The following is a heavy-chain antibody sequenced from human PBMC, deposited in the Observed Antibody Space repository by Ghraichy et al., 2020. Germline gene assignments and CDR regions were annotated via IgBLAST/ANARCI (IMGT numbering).Heavy chain of an antibody. CDR3: ARVKWRGDPFPYYGLDI. CDR2: IDHSGDT. CDR1: NGSFNGYY. D-gene: IGHD3-16*01. V-gene: IGHV4-34*01. Sequence: SETLSLTCAVYNGSFNGYYWSWIRQPPGKGLEWIGEIDHSGDTYYNPSLRSRVTLSADTSKSQFSLKVTSLTAADTAVYYCARVKWRGDPFPYYGLDIWGQGTAVTVS. J-gene: IGHJ6*02.